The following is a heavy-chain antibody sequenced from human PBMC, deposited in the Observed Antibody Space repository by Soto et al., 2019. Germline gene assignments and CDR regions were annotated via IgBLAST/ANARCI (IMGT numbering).Heavy chain of an antibody. CDR1: GFTFSSYD. V-gene: IGHV3-13*01. Sequence: WGSLRLSCAASGFTFSSYDMHWVRQATGKGLEWVSAIGTAGDTYYPGSVKGRFTISRENAKNSLYLQMNSLRAGDTAVYYCARGGGLTGYYNWGQGTLVTVSS. CDR2: IGTAGDT. D-gene: IGHD3-9*01. CDR3: ARGGGLTGYYN. J-gene: IGHJ4*02.